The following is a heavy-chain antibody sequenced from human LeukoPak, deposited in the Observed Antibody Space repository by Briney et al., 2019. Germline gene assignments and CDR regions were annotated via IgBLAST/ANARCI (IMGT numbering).Heavy chain of an antibody. CDR2: ISSSSSYT. CDR3: ARVLTSYFDS. J-gene: IGHJ4*02. D-gene: IGHD2/OR15-2a*01. Sequence: PGGSLRLSCAASGFNISDYYMSWIRQAPGKGLEWVSYISSSSSYTNYADSVKGRFTISRDNAKNSLYLQMNSLRGEDTAVYYCARVLTSYFDSWGQGTLVSVSS. V-gene: IGHV3-11*05. CDR1: GFNISDYY.